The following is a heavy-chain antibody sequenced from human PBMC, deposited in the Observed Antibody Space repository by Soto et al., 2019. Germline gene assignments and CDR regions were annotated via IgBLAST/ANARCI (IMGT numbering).Heavy chain of an antibody. CDR2: IYSSGST. D-gene: IGHD1-26*01. CDR1: GCSISSSSYY. J-gene: IGHJ4*02. Sequence: QLQLQESGPGLVKPSETLSLTCTVSGCSISSSSYYWGWIRQPPGKGLEWLGTIYSSGSTYYNPSLESRVTISGDTSKTEFSLKLSSVTAADTAVYYCARHVREWDGSRNYFDYWGQGTLVTVSS. CDR3: ARHVREWDGSRNYFDY. V-gene: IGHV4-39*01.